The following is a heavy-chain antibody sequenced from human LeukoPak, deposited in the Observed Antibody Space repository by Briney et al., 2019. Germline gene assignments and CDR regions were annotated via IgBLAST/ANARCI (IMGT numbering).Heavy chain of an antibody. CDR2: IYYSGST. D-gene: IGHD3-22*01. Sequence: SETLSLTCTVSGGSISSSSYYWGWIRQPPGKGREWIGSIYYSGSTYYNPSLKSRVTISVDTSKNQFSLKLSSVTAADTAVYYCARRKYYYDSSGYYYVPDYWGQGTLVTVSS. CDR3: ARRKYYYDSSGYYYVPDY. CDR1: GGSISSSSYY. V-gene: IGHV4-39*01. J-gene: IGHJ4*02.